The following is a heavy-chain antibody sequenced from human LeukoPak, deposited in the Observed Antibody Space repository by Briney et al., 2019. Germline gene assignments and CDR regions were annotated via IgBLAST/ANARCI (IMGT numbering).Heavy chain of an antibody. Sequence: GGTLRLSCAASGFTFSSYAMNWVRQAPGKGLEWVSAISGSGGSTYYADSVKGRFTISRDNSKNTLYLQMNSLRAEDTAVYYCARGPSGYHNTGGQGTLVTVSS. CDR1: GFTFSSYA. D-gene: IGHD5-12*01. CDR2: ISGSGGST. CDR3: ARGPSGYHNT. J-gene: IGHJ4*02. V-gene: IGHV3-23*01.